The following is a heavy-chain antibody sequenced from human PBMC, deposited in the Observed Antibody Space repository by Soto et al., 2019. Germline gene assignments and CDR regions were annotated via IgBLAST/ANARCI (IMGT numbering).Heavy chain of an antibody. Sequence: GESLKIYYKGSGYGFTSYWMARVRQRPGKGLEWMGIIYPGDSDTRYSPSFQGQVTISADKSVSTAYLQWSSLKASDAAMYYCARLGGDTSDFEYWGQGTLVTVSS. CDR3: ARLGGDTSDFEY. D-gene: IGHD3-16*01. CDR2: IYPGDSDT. CDR1: GYGFTSYW. V-gene: IGHV5-51*01. J-gene: IGHJ4*02.